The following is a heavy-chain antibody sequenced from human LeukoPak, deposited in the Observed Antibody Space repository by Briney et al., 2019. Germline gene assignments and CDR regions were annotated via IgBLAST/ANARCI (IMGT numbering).Heavy chain of an antibody. CDR1: GFTFSRYG. CDR3: ARDVWLGQNRFFDY. CDR2: IRYDGTEQ. V-gene: IGHV3-33*01. Sequence: GGSLRLSCAGSGFTFSRYGIHWVRQAPGKGLQWVAVIRYDGTEQSYADSVKGRFTISRDNSKNTVYLQMNSLRAEDTATYYCARDVWLGQNRFFDYWGQGTLVTVPS. J-gene: IGHJ4*02. D-gene: IGHD3-10*01.